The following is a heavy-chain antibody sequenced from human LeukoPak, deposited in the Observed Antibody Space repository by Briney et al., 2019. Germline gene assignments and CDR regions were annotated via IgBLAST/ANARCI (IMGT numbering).Heavy chain of an antibody. V-gene: IGHV4-59*01. CDR2: IYYIGST. CDR3: ARDYAFDI. Sequence: PSETLSLTCTVAADSISSYYWSWIRPPPGQGLEWIGYIYYIGSTNYNPSLKSRVTISIDTSKNQFSLNLSSVTAADTAVYYCARDYAFDIWGQGTMVTVSS. J-gene: IGHJ3*02. CDR1: ADSISSYY.